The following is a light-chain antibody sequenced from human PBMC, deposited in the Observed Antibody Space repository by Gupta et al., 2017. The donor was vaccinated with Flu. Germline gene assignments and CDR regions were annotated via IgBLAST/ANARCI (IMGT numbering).Light chain of an antibody. V-gene: IGLV3-21*02. CDR2: DDN. CDR3: QVWDRSSDLHLV. Sequence: SYVLTQAPSVSVAPGQPARITCGGDNIGSKSVHWYQQKPGQAPVLVVYDDNKWPSGIPERISGSNSGNTATLTFSRVEAGDEADYYCQVWDRSSDLHLVFGGGTKLTVL. CDR1: NIGSKS. J-gene: IGLJ2*01.